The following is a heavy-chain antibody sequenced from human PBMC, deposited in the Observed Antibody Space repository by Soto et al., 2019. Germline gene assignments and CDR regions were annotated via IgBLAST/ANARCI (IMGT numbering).Heavy chain of an antibody. V-gene: IGHV3-33*01. CDR3: ARDGGNSWCDY. CDR2: ICYDGSNK. Sequence: GGSLRLSCAASGFTFSSYGMHWVRQAPGKGLEWVSVICYDGSNKYYADSVKGRFTISRDNAKNSLYPQMNSLRAEDTAVYYCARDGGNSWCDYWGQGTQVTVSS. J-gene: IGHJ4*02. D-gene: IGHD6-13*01. CDR1: GFTFSSYG.